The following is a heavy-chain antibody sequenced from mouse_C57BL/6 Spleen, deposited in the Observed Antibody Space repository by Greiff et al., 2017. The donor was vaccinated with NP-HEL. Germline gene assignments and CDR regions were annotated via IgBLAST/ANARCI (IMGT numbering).Heavy chain of an antibody. Sequence: QVQLQQPGAELVMPGASVKLSCKASGYTFTSYWMHWVKQRPGQGLEWIGEIDPSDSYTNYNQKFKGKSTLTVDKSSSTAYMQLSSLTSEDSAVYYCARTCYGSSYGWFAYWGKGTLVTVSA. J-gene: IGHJ3*01. CDR2: IDPSDSYT. CDR3: ARTCYGSSYGWFAY. D-gene: IGHD1-1*01. CDR1: GYTFTSYW. V-gene: IGHV1-69*01.